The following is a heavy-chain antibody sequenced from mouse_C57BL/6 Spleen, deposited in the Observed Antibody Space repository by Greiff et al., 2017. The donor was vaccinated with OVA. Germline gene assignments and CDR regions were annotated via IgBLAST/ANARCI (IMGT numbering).Heavy chain of an antibody. V-gene: IGHV1-63*01. CDR2: IYPGGGYT. Sequence: QVQLKESGAELVRPGTSVKMSCKASGYTFTNYWIGWAKQRPGHGLEWIGDIYPGGGYTNYNEKFKGKATLTADKSSSTAYMQFSSLTSEDSAIYYCARGPTGRNWYFDVWGTGTTVTVSS. J-gene: IGHJ1*03. D-gene: IGHD1-1*02. CDR3: ARGPTGRNWYFDV. CDR1: GYTFTNYW.